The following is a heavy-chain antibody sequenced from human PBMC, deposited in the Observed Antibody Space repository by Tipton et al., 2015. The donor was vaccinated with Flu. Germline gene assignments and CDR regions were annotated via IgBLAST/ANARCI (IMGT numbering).Heavy chain of an antibody. V-gene: IGHV5-51*03. D-gene: IGHD6-25*01. CDR3: VRPATAYNSDDY. CDR1: GYIFTNYW. J-gene: IGHJ4*02. Sequence: QSGPEVKKPGESLKISCKGSGYIFTNYWIGWVRQMPGKGLEWMGMIYPGDSDTRYGPSSQGQVTMSVDNSISTVYLQWSSLETSDTAVYYCVRPATAYNSDDYWGQGILVTVSS. CDR2: IYPGDSDT.